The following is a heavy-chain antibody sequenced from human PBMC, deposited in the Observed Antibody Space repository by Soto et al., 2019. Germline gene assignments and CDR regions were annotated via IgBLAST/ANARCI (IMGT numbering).Heavy chain of an antibody. CDR1: GFTFSNAW. V-gene: IGHV3-15*01. CDR2: IKSKTDGGTT. Sequence: GGSLRLSCAASGFTFSNAWMSWVRQAPGKGLEWVGRIKSKTDGGTTDYAAPVKGRFTISRDDSKNTLYLQMNSLKTEDTAVYYCTTGAAVTDGGWFDPWGQGTLVTVSS. CDR3: TTGAAVTDGGWFDP. J-gene: IGHJ5*02. D-gene: IGHD6-13*01.